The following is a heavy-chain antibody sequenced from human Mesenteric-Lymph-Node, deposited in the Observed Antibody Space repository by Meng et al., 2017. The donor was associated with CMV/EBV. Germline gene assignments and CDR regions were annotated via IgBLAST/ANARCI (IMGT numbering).Heavy chain of an antibody. J-gene: IGHJ4*02. CDR1: GFSLSTSGVG. CDR3: AHSSGIAAAGPFYFDY. Sequence: QITLKESGPTWVKRTKPLTLTCTFSGFSLSTSGVGVGWIRQPPGKALEWLALIYWDDDKRYSPSLKSRLTITKDTSKNQVVLTMTNMDPVDTATYYCAHSSGIAAAGPFYFDYWGQGTLVTVSS. CDR2: IYWDDDK. D-gene: IGHD6-13*01. V-gene: IGHV2-5*02.